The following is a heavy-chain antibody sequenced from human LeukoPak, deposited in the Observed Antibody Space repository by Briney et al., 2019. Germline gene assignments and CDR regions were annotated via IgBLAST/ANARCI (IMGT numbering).Heavy chain of an antibody. CDR3: ARDRDGDSSGCFGY. CDR2: IYYSGST. J-gene: IGHJ4*02. Sequence: PSETLSLTCTVSGGSISGGDYYWSWIRQPPGKGLEWIGYIYYSGSTYYNPSLKSRVTISVDTSKNQFSLKLSSATAADTAVYYCARDRDGDSSGCFGYWGQGTLVTVSS. V-gene: IGHV4-30-4*01. D-gene: IGHD3-22*01. CDR1: GGSISGGDYY.